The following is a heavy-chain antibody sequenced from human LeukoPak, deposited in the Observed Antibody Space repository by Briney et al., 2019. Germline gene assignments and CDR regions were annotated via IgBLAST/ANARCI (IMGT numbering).Heavy chain of an antibody. Sequence: GGSLRLSCTASGFTFGDYAMSWVRQAPGKGLEWVGFIRSKAYGGTTEYAASVKGRFTIPRDDSKSIAYLQMNSLKTEDTAVYYCTRSITIFGETDAFDIWGQGTMVTVSS. CDR1: GFTFGDYA. CDR3: TRSITIFGETDAFDI. D-gene: IGHD3-3*01. CDR2: IRSKAYGGTT. V-gene: IGHV3-49*04. J-gene: IGHJ3*02.